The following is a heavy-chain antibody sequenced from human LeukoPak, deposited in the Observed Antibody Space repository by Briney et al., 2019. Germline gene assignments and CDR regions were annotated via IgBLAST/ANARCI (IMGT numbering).Heavy chain of an antibody. V-gene: IGHV1-69*04. CDR3: ATLTDYYGSGSHGYSDY. CDR1: GGTFSSYA. CDR2: IIPILGIA. J-gene: IGHJ4*02. Sequence: ASVKVSCKASGGTFSSYAISWVRQAPGQGLEWMGRIIPILGIANYAQKFQGRVTITADKSTSTAYMELSSLRSEDTAVYYCATLTDYYGSGSHGYSDYWGQGTLVTVSS. D-gene: IGHD3-10*01.